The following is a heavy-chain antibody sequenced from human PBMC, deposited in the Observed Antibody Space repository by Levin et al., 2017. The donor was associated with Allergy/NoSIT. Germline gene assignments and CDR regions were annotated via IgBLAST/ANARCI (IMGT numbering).Heavy chain of an antibody. V-gene: IGHV4-39*01. CDR2: IYYNGIT. J-gene: IGHJ4*02. CDR3: ARLKSDTYGSGTYVFDY. Sequence: SQTLSLTCTVSGDSISSSTYFWAWIRQPPGKGLEWIGNIYYNGITYYNPSLKSRVAISVDTSRNQFSLKLTSVTAADTSVYYCARLKSDTYGSGTYVFDYWGQGVLVTVSS. CDR1: GDSISSSTYF. D-gene: IGHD3-10*01.